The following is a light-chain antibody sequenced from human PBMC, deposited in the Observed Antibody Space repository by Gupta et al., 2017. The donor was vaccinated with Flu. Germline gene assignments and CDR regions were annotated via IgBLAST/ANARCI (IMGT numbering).Light chain of an antibody. CDR1: WIDIGAYNS. J-gene: IGLJ1*01. CDR2: DVA. CDR3: TAYSGGNIHYV. V-gene: IGLV2-14*03. Sequence: QTALTQPASVSGSPGQSITLPCIGTWIDIGAYNSVSWYQQYPGKAPTLVIYDVAIRPSGVSNRFSGSKSGIMASLTITGLQADDEADYYCTAYSGGNIHYVFGTGTKVTVL.